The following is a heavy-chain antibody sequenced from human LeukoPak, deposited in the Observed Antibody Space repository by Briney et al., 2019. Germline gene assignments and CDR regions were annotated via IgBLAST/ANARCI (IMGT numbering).Heavy chain of an antibody. J-gene: IGHJ4*02. CDR3: ARSGRGNSAGFDC. D-gene: IGHD3-10*01. CDR2: IYYSGST. V-gene: IGHV4-59*01. Sequence: SETLSPTCTVSGGSISSYYWSWIRQPPGKGLEWIGYIYYSGSTNYSPSLKSRGTISVDTSNNQFSLKLTSVTAADTAVYYCARSGRGNSAGFDCWGQGTLVTVSS. CDR1: GGSISSYY.